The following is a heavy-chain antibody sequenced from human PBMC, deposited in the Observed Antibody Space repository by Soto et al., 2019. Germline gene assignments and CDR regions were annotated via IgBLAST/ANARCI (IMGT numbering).Heavy chain of an antibody. CDR3: ARPDYYDSSGYPEYFQH. CDR1: GGSISSSSYY. CDR2: IYYSGST. Sequence: ETLSLTCTVSGGSISSSSYYWGWIRQPPGKGLEWIGSIYYSGSTYYNPSLKSRVTISVDTSKNQFSLKLSSVTAADTAVYYCARPDYYDSSGYPEYFQHWGQGTLVTVSS. V-gene: IGHV4-39*01. J-gene: IGHJ1*01. D-gene: IGHD3-22*01.